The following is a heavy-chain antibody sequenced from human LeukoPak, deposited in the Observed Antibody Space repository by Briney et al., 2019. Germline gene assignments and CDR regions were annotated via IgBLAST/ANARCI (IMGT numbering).Heavy chain of an antibody. Sequence: GGSLRLSCAASGFTVSSNYMSWVRQVPGKGLEWVSVIYSGGSTYYADSVKGRFTISRDNSKNTLYLQMNSLRAEDTAVYYCASPSYSSSWYLTGGGFDYWGQGTLVTVSS. J-gene: IGHJ4*02. CDR2: IYSGGST. D-gene: IGHD6-13*01. CDR3: ASPSYSSSWYLTGGGFDY. V-gene: IGHV3-66*01. CDR1: GFTVSSNY.